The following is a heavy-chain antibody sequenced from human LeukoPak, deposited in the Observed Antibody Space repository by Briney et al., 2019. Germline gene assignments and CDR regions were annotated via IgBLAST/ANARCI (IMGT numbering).Heavy chain of an antibody. V-gene: IGHV4-39*07. CDR3: ARVGYYYGSGSYSGVRSNWFDP. CDR1: GVSISSTNYF. CDR2: INHSGST. Sequence: SETLSLTCTVSGVSISSTNYFWGWIRQPPGKGLEWIGEINHSGSTNYNPSLKSRVTISVDTSKNQFSLKLSSVTAADTAVYYCARVGYYYGSGSYSGVRSNWFDPWGQGTLVTVSS. D-gene: IGHD3-10*01. J-gene: IGHJ5*02.